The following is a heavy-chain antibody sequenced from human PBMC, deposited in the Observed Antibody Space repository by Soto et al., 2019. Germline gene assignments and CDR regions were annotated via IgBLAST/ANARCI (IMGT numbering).Heavy chain of an antibody. J-gene: IGHJ4*02. CDR3: AKLGSSAWSPHYYFDY. CDR2: ITGSGSDT. D-gene: IGHD3-10*01. V-gene: IGHV3-23*01. CDR1: GFTFNNYA. Sequence: GGSLRLSCAASGFTFNNYAMGWVRQAPGKGLEWVSAITGSGSDTYYLDSVKGRFTISRDNSKNTRFLQVNSLRAEDTAIYYCAKLGSSAWSPHYYFDYWGQGTLVTVSS.